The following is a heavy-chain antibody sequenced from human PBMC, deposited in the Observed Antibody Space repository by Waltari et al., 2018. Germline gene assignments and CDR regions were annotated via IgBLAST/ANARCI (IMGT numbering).Heavy chain of an antibody. J-gene: IGHJ4*02. D-gene: IGHD2-2*01. V-gene: IGHV1-69*05. Sequence: QVQLVQSGAEVKKPGSSVKVSCKASGGTFSSYAISWVRQAPGQGLEWMGGIIPIFGTANYAQKFQGRVTITTDESTSTAYMELSSVTAADTAVYYCARAPPHSAYQLLSLPYFDYWGQGTLVTVSS. CDR3: ARAPPHSAYQLLSLPYFDY. CDR1: GGTFSSYA. CDR2: IIPIFGTA.